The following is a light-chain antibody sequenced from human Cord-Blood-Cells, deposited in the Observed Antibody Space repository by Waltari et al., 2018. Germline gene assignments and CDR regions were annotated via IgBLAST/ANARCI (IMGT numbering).Light chain of an antibody. J-gene: IGKJ4*01. V-gene: IGKV1-39*01. Sequence: DIQMTQSPSSLSASVGDRVTITCRASQSISSYLNWYQQKQGKAPKLLIYAASSLQSGVPSRFSGSGSGTDFTLTISSLQPEDFATYYCQQSNSTPLTFGGGTKVDIK. CDR2: AAS. CDR3: QQSNSTPLT. CDR1: QSISSY.